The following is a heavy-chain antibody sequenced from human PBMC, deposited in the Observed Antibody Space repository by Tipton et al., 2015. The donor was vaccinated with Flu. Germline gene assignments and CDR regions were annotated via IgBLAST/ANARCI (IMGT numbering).Heavy chain of an antibody. CDR3: ARAPSGGGVVAARGRYYYYGMDV. Sequence: TLSLTCTVSGGSISSGSYYWSWIRQPAGKGLEWIGRIYTSGSTNYNPSLKSRVTISVDTSKNQFSLKLSSVTAADTAVYYCARAPSGGGVVAARGRYYYYGMDVWGQGTTATVSS. D-gene: IGHD2-15*01. CDR2: IYTSGST. J-gene: IGHJ6*02. CDR1: GGSISSGSYY. V-gene: IGHV4-61*02.